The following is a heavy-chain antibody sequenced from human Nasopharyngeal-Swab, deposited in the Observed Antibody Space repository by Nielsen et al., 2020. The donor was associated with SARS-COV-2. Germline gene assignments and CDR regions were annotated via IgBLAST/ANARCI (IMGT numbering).Heavy chain of an antibody. D-gene: IGHD2-8*01. CDR3: ARDYVTLVYSTPTPDS. CDR2: INTYNGDT. V-gene: IGHV1-18*01. Sequence: ASVKASCKTSGYIFTSYGINWVRQAPGQGLEWMGWINTYNGDTNYAEKLQGRVTMTTDTSTSTAYMELRSLRSDDTAIYYCARDYVTLVYSTPTPDSWGQGTLVTVSS. CDR1: GYIFTSYG. J-gene: IGHJ4*02.